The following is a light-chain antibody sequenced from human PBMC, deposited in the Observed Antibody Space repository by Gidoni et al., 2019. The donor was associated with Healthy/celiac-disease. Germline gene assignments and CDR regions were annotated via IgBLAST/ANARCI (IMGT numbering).Light chain of an antibody. CDR1: QNISSY. Sequence: QMTQSPSSLSASVRDRVTITCRASQNISSYLNWDQQKPGKAAKLLIYAASSLQSGVPSRFSGSGSVTDFTLTISSLQPEDFATYYCQQSYSTPLTFGGXTKVEIK. J-gene: IGKJ4*01. V-gene: IGKV1-39*01. CDR2: AAS. CDR3: QQSYSTPLT.